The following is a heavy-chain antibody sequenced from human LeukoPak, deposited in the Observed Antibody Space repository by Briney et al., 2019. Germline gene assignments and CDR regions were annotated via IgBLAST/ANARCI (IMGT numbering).Heavy chain of an antibody. CDR1: GFTFSSYG. D-gene: IGHD5-18*01. Sequence: GGSLRLSCAASGFTFSSYGMHWVRQAPGKGLEWAAVISYDGSNKYYADSVKGRFTISRDNSKNTLYLQMNSLRAEDTAVYYCATSGYSYRGFGYWGQGTLVTVSS. CDR2: ISYDGSNK. V-gene: IGHV3-30*03. CDR3: ATSGYSYRGFGY. J-gene: IGHJ4*02.